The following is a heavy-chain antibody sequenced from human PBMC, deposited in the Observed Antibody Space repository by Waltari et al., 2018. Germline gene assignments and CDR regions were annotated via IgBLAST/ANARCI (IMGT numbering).Heavy chain of an antibody. V-gene: IGHV4-34*01. D-gene: IGHD5-18*01. J-gene: IGHJ4*02. CDR3: ARRGGYSYGPTFCSGWTIDY. Sequence: QVQLQQCGAGLLKPSETLSLTCAVYGGSFSGYYWSWIRQPPRKGLGWNGEINHSGSTNENPAHKSRVSRSVDTAKNQFSLKLSSVTAADTAVYYCARRGGYSYGPTFCSGWTIDYWGQGTLVTVSS. CDR2: INHSGST. CDR1: GGSFSGYY.